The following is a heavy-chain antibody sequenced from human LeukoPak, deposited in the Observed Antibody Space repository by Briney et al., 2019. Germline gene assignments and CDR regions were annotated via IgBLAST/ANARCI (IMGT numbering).Heavy chain of an antibody. J-gene: IGHJ6*02. CDR2: MNPNSGNT. CDR3: ARELVVYGDYGPYYYYGMDV. CDR1: GYTFTSYD. D-gene: IGHD4-17*01. V-gene: IGHV1-8*01. Sequence: GASVKLSCKASGYTFTSYDINWVRQATGQGLEWMGWMNPNSGNTCHAQKLQGRVTMTRNTYISTAYMELSRLRYEDTAVYYCARELVVYGDYGPYYYYGMDVWGQGTTVTVSS.